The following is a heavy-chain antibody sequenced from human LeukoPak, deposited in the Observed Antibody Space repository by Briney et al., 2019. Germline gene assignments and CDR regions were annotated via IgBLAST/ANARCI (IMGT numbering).Heavy chain of an antibody. CDR3: ARAVAAAAFDY. Sequence: SETLSLTCTVSGGSISSYYWSWIRQPAGKGLKWIGRIYTSGSTNYNPSLKSRVTMSVDTSKNQFSLKLSSVTAADTAVYYCARAVAAAAFDYWGQGTLVTVSS. J-gene: IGHJ4*02. D-gene: IGHD6-13*01. V-gene: IGHV4-4*07. CDR1: GGSISSYY. CDR2: IYTSGST.